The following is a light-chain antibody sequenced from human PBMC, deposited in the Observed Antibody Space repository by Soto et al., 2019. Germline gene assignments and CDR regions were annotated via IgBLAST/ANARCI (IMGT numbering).Light chain of an antibody. J-gene: IGKJ1*01. Sequence: VITQSPFTLSVYPGARATLSCRASQSVSSSYLAWYQQKPGQAPRLLIYGASSRATGIPDRFSGTGPGTDFTLTISRLEPEDFAVYYCQQYGSLPWTFGQGTKVAIK. CDR1: QSVSSSY. CDR2: GAS. CDR3: QQYGSLPWT. V-gene: IGKV3-20*01.